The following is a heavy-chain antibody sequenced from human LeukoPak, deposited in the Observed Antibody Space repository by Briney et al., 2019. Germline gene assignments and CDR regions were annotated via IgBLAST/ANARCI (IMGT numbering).Heavy chain of an antibody. D-gene: IGHD5-18*01. CDR1: GYSISSGYY. Sequence: PSETLSLTCTVSGYSISSGYYWGWIRRPPGKGLEWIGSIYHSGSTYYNPSLKSRVTISVDTSKNQFSLKLSSVTAADTAVYYCARSEYSYGYPSDAFDIWGQGTMVTVSS. CDR2: IYHSGST. V-gene: IGHV4-38-2*02. J-gene: IGHJ3*02. CDR3: ARSEYSYGYPSDAFDI.